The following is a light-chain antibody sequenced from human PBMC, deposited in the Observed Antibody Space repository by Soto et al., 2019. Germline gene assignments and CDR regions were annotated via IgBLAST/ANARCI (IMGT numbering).Light chain of an antibody. CDR3: QQRSNWLT. CDR1: QSVSSY. CDR2: DAS. J-gene: IGKJ4*01. V-gene: IGKV3-11*01. Sequence: EIVLTQSPATLSLSPGERATLSCRASQSVSSYLAWYQQKPGQAPRLLIYDASHRATGIPARFSGSGSGTDVTHDISSLEPEDFAVYYWQQRSNWLTFGGGTKVEIK.